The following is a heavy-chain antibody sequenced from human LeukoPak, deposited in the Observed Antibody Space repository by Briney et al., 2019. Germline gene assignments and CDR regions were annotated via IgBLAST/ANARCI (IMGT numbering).Heavy chain of an antibody. Sequence: PSETLSLTCTVSGGSISSYYWSWIRQPPGKGLEWIGYIYYSGSTNYNPSLKSRVTILVDTSKNQFSLKLSSVTAADTAVYYCARDILTARGWFDPWGQGTLVTVSS. J-gene: IGHJ5*02. CDR3: ARDILTARGWFDP. CDR1: GGSISSYY. V-gene: IGHV4-59*01. D-gene: IGHD3-9*01. CDR2: IYYSGST.